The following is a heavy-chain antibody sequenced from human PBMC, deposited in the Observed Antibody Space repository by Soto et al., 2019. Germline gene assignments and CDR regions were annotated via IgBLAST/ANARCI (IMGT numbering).Heavy chain of an antibody. CDR2: FRSGGGT. CDR3: VRQGIGVLHGLVDV. J-gene: IGHJ6*02. D-gene: IGHD3-10*01. Sequence: PSDTLSLTCTASGDSISSYTLAWIRQPPGKGLEWIGYFRSGGGTSYNPSLKSRVAISADTSMEQFSLRLSSVTAADTAAYYCVRQGIGVLHGLVDVWGQGTTVT. CDR1: GDSISSYT. V-gene: IGHV4-59*08.